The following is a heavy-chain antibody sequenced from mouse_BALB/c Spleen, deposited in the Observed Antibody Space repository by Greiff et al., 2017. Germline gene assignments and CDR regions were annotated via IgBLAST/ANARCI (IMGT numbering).Heavy chain of an antibody. CDR3: AIHDYGYDDY. Sequence: EVHLVESGGGLVKPGGSLKLSCAASGFAFSSYDMSWVRQTPEKRLEWVAYISSGGGSTYYPDTVKGRFTISRDNAKNTLYLQMSSLKSEDTAMYYCAIHDYGYDDYWGQGTTLTVSS. J-gene: IGHJ2*01. CDR1: GFAFSSYD. CDR2: ISSGGGST. V-gene: IGHV5-12-1*01. D-gene: IGHD2-2*01.